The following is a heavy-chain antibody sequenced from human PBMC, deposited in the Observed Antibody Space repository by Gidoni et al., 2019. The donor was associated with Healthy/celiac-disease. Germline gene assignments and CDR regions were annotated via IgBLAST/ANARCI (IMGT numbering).Heavy chain of an antibody. CDR2: ISYDGSNK. CDR1: GFTFSIYA. V-gene: IGHV3-30-3*01. J-gene: IGHJ4*02. Sequence: QVQLVESGGGVVQPGRSLRLSCADSGFTFSIYAMHWVRQAPGKGLEWVAVISYDGSNKYYADSVKGRFTISRDNSKNTLYLQMNSLRAEDTAVYYCARGWYYFDYWGQGTLVTVSS. D-gene: IGHD6-13*01. CDR3: ARGWYYFDY.